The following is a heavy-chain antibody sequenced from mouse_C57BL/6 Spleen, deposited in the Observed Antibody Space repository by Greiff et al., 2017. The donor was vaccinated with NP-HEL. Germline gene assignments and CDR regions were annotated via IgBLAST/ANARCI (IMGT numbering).Heavy chain of an antibody. CDR1: GYTFTSYW. J-gene: IGHJ4*01. CDR2: IHPNSGST. CDR3: ARSARGMDY. V-gene: IGHV1-64*01. Sequence: QVHVKQPGAELVKPGASVKLSCKASGYTFTSYWMHWVKQRPGQGLEWIGMIHPNSGSTNYNEKFKSKATLTVDKSSSTAYMQLSSLTSEDSAVYYCARSARGMDYWGQGTSVTVSS.